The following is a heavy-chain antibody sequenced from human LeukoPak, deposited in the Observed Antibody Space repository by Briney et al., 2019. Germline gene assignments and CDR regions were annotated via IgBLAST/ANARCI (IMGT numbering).Heavy chain of an antibody. V-gene: IGHV3-48*03. CDR1: GFTFSTCE. Sequence: PGGSLTLPCAASGFTFSTCEMHWVRQAPGKGLEWVSYISTSGITMYYADSVKGRFTSSRDNAQNSLYLQMNSLRAEDTAVYYCARAGPGYGAFLFGYWGQVTLVTFSS. CDR2: ISTSGITM. D-gene: IGHD4-17*01. J-gene: IGHJ4*02. CDR3: ARAGPGYGAFLFGY.